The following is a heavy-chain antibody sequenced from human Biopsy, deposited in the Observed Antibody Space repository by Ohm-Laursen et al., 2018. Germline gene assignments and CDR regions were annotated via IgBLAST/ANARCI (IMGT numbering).Heavy chain of an antibody. D-gene: IGHD4-17*01. CDR3: ARHGVYGDLRMDY. CDR2: INPSGGT. Sequence: SETLSLTCAVYDGSFSGYYWSWLRQSPGMGLEWIGEINPSGGTNYNPSLAGRVSISLDTSKIHLALKLSSVTAADTAVYYCARHGVYGDLRMDYWGQGTLVTVPS. CDR1: DGSFSGYY. V-gene: IGHV4-34*01. J-gene: IGHJ4*02.